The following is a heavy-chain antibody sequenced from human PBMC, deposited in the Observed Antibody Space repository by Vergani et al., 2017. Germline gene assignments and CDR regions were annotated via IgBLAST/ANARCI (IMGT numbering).Heavy chain of an antibody. CDR3: TKGSRGYTGYFFDY. D-gene: IGHD5-12*01. Sequence: EVQLVESGGGLVQPGGSLRLSCAASGFVFDEYALHWVRQSPGKGLEWVSGISWNRGKIAYADSVKGRFTISRDTAKKSLYLQMNSLRADDTAVYYCTKGSRGYTGYFFDYWGQGTLATVSS. CDR2: ISWNRGKI. V-gene: IGHV3-9*01. CDR1: GFVFDEYA. J-gene: IGHJ4*02.